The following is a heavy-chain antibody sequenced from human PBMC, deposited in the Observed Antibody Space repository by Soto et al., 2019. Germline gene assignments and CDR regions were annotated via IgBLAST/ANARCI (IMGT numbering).Heavy chain of an antibody. CDR1: GFTFSGYG. J-gene: IGHJ6*02. V-gene: IGHV3-30*18. D-gene: IGHD5-18*01. CDR2: ISYDGSKE. CDR3: AKDLRLWSKYYYYYGMDV. Sequence: QVQLVESGGGVVQPGRSLRLSCAASGFTFSGYGMHWVRQAPGKGLEWVAVISYDGSKEFYADSVKGRFTISRDNSKNKLYLQMNSLRAEDTAVYYCAKDLRLWSKYYYYYGMDVWGQGTTVTVSS.